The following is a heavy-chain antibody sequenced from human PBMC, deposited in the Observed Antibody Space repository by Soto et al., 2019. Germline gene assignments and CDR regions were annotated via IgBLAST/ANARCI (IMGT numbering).Heavy chain of an antibody. CDR2: IWYDGSNK. CDR3: ARDQGDYDSSGYYSVSAFDI. J-gene: IGHJ3*02. Sequence: QVQLVESGGGVVQPGRSLRLSCAASGFTFSSYGMHWVRQAPGKGLEWVAVIWYDGSNKYYADSVKGRFTISRDNSKNTLYLQMNSLRAEDTAVYYCARDQGDYDSSGYYSVSAFDIWGQGTMVTVSS. D-gene: IGHD3-22*01. V-gene: IGHV3-33*01. CDR1: GFTFSSYG.